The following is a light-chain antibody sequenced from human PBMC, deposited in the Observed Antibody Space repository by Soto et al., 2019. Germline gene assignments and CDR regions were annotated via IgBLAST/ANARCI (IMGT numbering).Light chain of an antibody. Sequence: QSALTQPASVSGSPGQSITISCTGTSSDVGGYNYVSWYQQHPGKAPKLMIYDVSKRPSGVSNRFSGSKSGNTASLTISXXXXXXXADYYCSSYTSSSTQVFGGGTKLTVL. V-gene: IGLV2-14*01. CDR1: SSDVGGYNY. CDR2: DVS. CDR3: SSYTSSSTQV. J-gene: IGLJ2*01.